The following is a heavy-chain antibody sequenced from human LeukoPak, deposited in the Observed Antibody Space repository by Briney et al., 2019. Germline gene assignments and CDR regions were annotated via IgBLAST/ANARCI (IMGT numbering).Heavy chain of an antibody. CDR2: TSGSGDST. V-gene: IGHV3-23*01. Sequence: GGSLRLSCAGSGFIFSSYVMSWVRQAPGKGLEWVSVTSGSGDSTYFADSVKGRFTSPRDKSKNTLYLQMNSLRAEDTAVYYCAKDLAASGGSCFDYWGQGTLVTVSS. CDR1: GFIFSSYV. J-gene: IGHJ4*02. CDR3: AKDLAASGGSCFDY. D-gene: IGHD2-15*01.